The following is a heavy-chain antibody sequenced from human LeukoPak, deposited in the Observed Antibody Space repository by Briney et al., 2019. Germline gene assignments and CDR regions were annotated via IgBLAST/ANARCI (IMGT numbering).Heavy chain of an antibody. CDR1: GGSLSPYY. J-gene: IGHJ4*02. CDR2: IYYSGST. CDR3: AREVAGTYCFDY. V-gene: IGHV4-59*12. D-gene: IGHD6-19*01. Sequence: PSETLSLTCTVSGGSLSPYYWSWIRQPPGKGLEWIGYIYYSGSTYYNPSLKSRVTISVDTSKNQFSLQLNSVTPEDTAVYYCAREVAGTYCFDYWGQGTLVTVSS.